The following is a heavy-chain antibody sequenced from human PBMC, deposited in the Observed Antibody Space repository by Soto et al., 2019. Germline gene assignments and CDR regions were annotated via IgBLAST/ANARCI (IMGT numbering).Heavy chain of an antibody. V-gene: IGHV3-7*03. Sequence: EVQLVESGGGLVQPGGSLRLSCAASGFTFSSYWMSWVRQAPGKGLEWVANIKQDGSEKYYVDSVKGRFTISRDNAKNSLYLQMNSLRAEDTAVYYCARQDRRRDYYYYYGMDVWGQGTTVTVSS. CDR2: IKQDGSEK. CDR1: GFTFSSYW. J-gene: IGHJ6*02. CDR3: ARQDRRRDYYYYYGMDV.